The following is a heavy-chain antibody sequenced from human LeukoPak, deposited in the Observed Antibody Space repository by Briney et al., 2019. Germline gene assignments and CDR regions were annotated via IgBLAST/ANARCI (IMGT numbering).Heavy chain of an antibody. CDR2: IYYSGST. Sequence: PSETLSLTCTVSGGSISSSSYYWGWIRQPPGKGLEWIGSIYYSGSTYYNPSLKSRVTISVDTSKNQFSLKLSSVTAADTAVYYCARDRMVAARLLDYWGQGTLVTVSS. CDR3: ARDRMVAARLLDY. CDR1: GGSISSSSYY. V-gene: IGHV4-39*07. D-gene: IGHD2-15*01. J-gene: IGHJ4*02.